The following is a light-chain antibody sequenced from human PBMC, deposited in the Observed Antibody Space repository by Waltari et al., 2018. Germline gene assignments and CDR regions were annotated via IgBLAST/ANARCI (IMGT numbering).Light chain of an antibody. CDR1: QCPLDRNGYNL. CDR2: FGS. CDR3: MQALQTPWT. J-gene: IGKJ1*01. V-gene: IGKV2-28*01. Sequence: DIVVTQSPLSLPVTPGEPASISCRSSQCPLDRNGYNLLDWYLQKPGQSPQLLIYFGSNRASGVPDRFSGSGSGRDFTLKISRVEAEDVGVYYCMQALQTPWTFGQGTKVEIK.